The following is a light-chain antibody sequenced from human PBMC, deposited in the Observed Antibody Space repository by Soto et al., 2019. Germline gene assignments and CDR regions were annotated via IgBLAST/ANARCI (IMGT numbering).Light chain of an antibody. Sequence: SVLTQPASVSGSPGQSITISCTGTSSDVDAYNYVSWYQQHPGKAPKVMIYDVSNRPSGVSYRLSGSKSGITASLTISGLQAEDEADYYCCSYTSSSTYVFGTGTKVTVL. CDR3: CSYTSSSTYV. CDR2: DVS. V-gene: IGLV2-14*03. CDR1: SSDVDAYNY. J-gene: IGLJ1*01.